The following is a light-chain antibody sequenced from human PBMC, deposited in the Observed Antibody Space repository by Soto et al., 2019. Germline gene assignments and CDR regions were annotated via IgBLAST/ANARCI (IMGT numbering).Light chain of an antibody. CDR1: QSVTSNY. J-gene: IGKJ1*01. Sequence: EIVLTQSTGTLSLSPGERATLSCRASQSVTSNYLAWYQQKPGQAPRLLIYGASSRATGIPDRFSGSGSGTDFTLAISRLEPDDFAVYYCQEYGSSRTFGQGTKVEIK. CDR3: QEYGSSRT. CDR2: GAS. V-gene: IGKV3-20*01.